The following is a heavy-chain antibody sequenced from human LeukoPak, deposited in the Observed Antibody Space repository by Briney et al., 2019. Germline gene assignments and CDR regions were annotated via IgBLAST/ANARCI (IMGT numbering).Heavy chain of an antibody. Sequence: PGGSLRLSCAASGSTVSSNSMSWVRQAPWKGLEWVSVIYRDGSSYYAESVKGRFTISRDNSKNTLYIQMNSLRAEDTAVYYCARSFYDILIGYYQYFDYWGQGTLVTVSS. D-gene: IGHD3-9*01. CDR2: IYRDGSS. CDR3: ARSFYDILIGYYQYFDY. J-gene: IGHJ4*02. V-gene: IGHV3-66*01. CDR1: GSTVSSNS.